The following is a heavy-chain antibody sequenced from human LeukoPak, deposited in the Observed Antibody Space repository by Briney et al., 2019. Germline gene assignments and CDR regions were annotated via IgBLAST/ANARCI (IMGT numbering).Heavy chain of an antibody. J-gene: IGHJ4*02. V-gene: IGHV1-2*02. Sequence: GSSVKVSCKASGGTFSSYAISWVRQAPGQGLEWMGWINPNSGGTNYAQKFQGRVTMTRDTSISTAYMELSRLRSDDTAVYYCARVYSGYAVYFDYWGQGTLVTVSS. CDR1: GGTFSSYA. CDR3: ARVYSGYAVYFDY. D-gene: IGHD5-12*01. CDR2: INPNSGGT.